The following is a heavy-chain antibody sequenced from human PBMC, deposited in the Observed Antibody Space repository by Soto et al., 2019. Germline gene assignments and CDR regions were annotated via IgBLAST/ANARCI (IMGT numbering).Heavy chain of an antibody. V-gene: IGHV1-18*01. J-gene: IGHJ4*02. CDR3: VRDLDGSGAYYSAF. CDR1: GYTFPNYG. Sequence: QVQLVQSGAEVKKPGASVKVSCKASGYTFPNYGITWVRQAPGQGLEWMGWISAYKTNIKYAQKFQGRVTLTTDTSTSTDYMELRSLRSDDTAIYYCVRDLDGSGAYYSAFWGQGTLVTVSS. CDR2: ISAYKTNI. D-gene: IGHD3-10*01.